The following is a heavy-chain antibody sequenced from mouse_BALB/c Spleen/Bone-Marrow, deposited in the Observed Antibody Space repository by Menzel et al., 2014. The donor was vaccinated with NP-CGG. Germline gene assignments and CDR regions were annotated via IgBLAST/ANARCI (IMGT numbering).Heavy chain of an antibody. CDR3: ARNYDFWFGY. V-gene: IGHV5-17*02. J-gene: IGHJ3*01. CDR1: GFTFSSFG. Sequence: EVQRVESGGGLVQPGGSRKLSCAASGFTFSSFGMHWVRQAPEKGLEWVAYISSGSSTIYYADTVKGRFTISRDNPKNTLFLQMTSLRSEDTAMYYCARNYDFWFGYWGQGTLVTVSA. CDR2: ISSGSSTI. D-gene: IGHD2-4*01.